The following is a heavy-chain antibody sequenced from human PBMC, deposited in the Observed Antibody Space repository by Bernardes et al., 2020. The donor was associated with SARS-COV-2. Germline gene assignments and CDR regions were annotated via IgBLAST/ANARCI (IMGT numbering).Heavy chain of an antibody. V-gene: IGHV2-5*01. CDR2: IYWNDDK. CDR1: GFSLTTTGVG. D-gene: IGHD3-22*01. CDR3: AHPSRYYSETDGYYSPGAFDV. J-gene: IGHJ3*01. Sequence: SGPTLVKPTQTLTLTCTISGFSLTTTGVGVGWIRQPPGKALEWLALIYWNDDKRYSPSLRSRVTITKDTSKNQVVLTMTNVDPVDTATYFCAHPSRYYSETDGYYSPGAFDVWGQGAMVAVSS.